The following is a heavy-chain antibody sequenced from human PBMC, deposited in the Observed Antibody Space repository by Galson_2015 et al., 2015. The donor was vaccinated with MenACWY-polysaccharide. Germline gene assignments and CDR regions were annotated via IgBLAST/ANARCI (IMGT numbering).Heavy chain of an antibody. CDR1: GDSITSGGYF. D-gene: IGHD3-16*01. CDR3: ARGGRAVSNRNWFDP. CDR2: ISFDGGT. Sequence: TLSLTCTVSGDSITSGGYFWSWIRQHPGEGLEWIASISFDGGTYYNPSLKSRVTMSLDTPKNQFSLQLNSVTAADTAVYHCARGGRAVSNRNWFDPWGQGTLVTVSS. V-gene: IGHV4-31*03. J-gene: IGHJ5*02.